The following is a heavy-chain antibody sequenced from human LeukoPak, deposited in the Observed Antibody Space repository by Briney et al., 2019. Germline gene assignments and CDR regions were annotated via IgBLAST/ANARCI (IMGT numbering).Heavy chain of an antibody. V-gene: IGHV1-46*01. CDR2: INPSGGST. CDR3: ARKAGGSYRLDY. J-gene: IGHJ4*02. Sequence: ASVKVSCRASGYSFTYYYMHWVRQAPGQGLEWMGIINPSGGSTSYAQKFQGRVTMTRDTSTSTVYMELSSLRSEDTAVYYCARKAGGSYRLDYWGQGTLVTVSS. D-gene: IGHD1-26*01. CDR1: GYSFTYYY.